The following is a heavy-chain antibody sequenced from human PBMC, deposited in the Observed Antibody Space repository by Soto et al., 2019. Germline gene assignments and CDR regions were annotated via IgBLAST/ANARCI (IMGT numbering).Heavy chain of an antibody. Sequence: EVQLVESGGGLVQPGGSLRLSCAASGFTVSSNYMSWVRQAPGKGLKWVSLIYSGGRTYYADSVKGRFTLSRDNSKNTLYLQMNSVRAEDTAVYFCARDPTRAYFDYWGQGTLVTVSS. CDR3: ARDPTRAYFDY. V-gene: IGHV3-66*01. J-gene: IGHJ4*02. CDR2: IYSGGRT. CDR1: GFTVSSNY.